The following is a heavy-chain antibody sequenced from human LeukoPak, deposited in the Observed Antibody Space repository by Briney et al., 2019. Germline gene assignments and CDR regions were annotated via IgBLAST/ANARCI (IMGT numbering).Heavy chain of an antibody. Sequence: PGGSLRLSCAASGFTFSSYAMSWVRQAPGKGLEWVSAISGSGGSTYYADSVKGRFTISRDNSKNTLYLQMNSLRAEDTAVYYCAALNYGSGSYFDYWGQGTLVTVSS. D-gene: IGHD3-10*01. V-gene: IGHV3-23*01. CDR2: ISGSGGST. CDR3: AALNYGSGSYFDY. J-gene: IGHJ4*02. CDR1: GFTFSSYA.